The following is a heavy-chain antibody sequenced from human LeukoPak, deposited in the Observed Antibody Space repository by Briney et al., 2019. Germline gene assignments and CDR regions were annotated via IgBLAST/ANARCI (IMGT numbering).Heavy chain of an antibody. CDR3: ARVRYSSSLSPWYFDL. D-gene: IGHD6-13*01. CDR2: ISAYNGNT. J-gene: IGHJ2*01. V-gene: IGHV1-18*01. Sequence: ASVKVSCKASGYTFTSYGISWVRQAPGQGLEWMGWISAYNGNTNYAQKLQGRVTMTTDTSTSTAYMELRSLRSDDTAVYYCARVRYSSSLSPWYFDLWGRGTLATVSS. CDR1: GYTFTSYG.